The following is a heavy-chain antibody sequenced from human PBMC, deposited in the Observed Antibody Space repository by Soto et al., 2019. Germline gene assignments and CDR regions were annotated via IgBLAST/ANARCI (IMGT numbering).Heavy chain of an antibody. CDR2: IRSKGDGGTT. CDR1: GFTFSHAW. D-gene: IGHD2-15*01. CDR3: ATDQAGGYFYYYGMVV. Sequence: EVQLVESGGGLVKPGGSLRLSCAASGFTFSHAWMSWVRQAPGKGLEWVGSIRSKGDGGTTDYAAPVKGRLTISGDDSKNTLFLQMNSLKAEDTAVYYCATDQAGGYFYYYGMVVWGQGTTVTVSS. J-gene: IGHJ6*02. V-gene: IGHV3-15*01.